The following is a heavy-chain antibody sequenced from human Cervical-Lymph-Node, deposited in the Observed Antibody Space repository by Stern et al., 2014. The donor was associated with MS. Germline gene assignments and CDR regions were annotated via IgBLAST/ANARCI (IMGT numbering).Heavy chain of an antibody. J-gene: IGHJ4*02. CDR1: GYSFTNNW. Sequence: VQLMQSGGEVKKPGEYLKISCKGSGYSFTNNWIGWVRQMPGKGLEWMGMIHPGDSDTRYSPSFQGQVTISADKSISTAYLQWSSLKASDTAMYYCARHGAVAGTSGVYWGQGTLVTVSS. D-gene: IGHD6-19*01. CDR2: IHPGDSDT. CDR3: ARHGAVAGTSGVY. V-gene: IGHV5-51*01.